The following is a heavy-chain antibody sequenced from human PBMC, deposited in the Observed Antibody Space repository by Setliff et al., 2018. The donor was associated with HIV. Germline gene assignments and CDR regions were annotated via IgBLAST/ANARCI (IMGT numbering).Heavy chain of an antibody. V-gene: IGHV4-31*03. CDR3: AGGPGTTSIDY. D-gene: IGHD1-26*01. Sequence: TSETLSLTCTVSGGSISSGGYYWSWIRQHPGKGLEWIGYIYHSGSTFYNPSLQSRAAISVDGSKYHLSLKLFSVTAADTAVYYCAGGPGTTSIDYWAQGTLVTVSS. CDR1: GGSISSGGYY. CDR2: IYHSGST. J-gene: IGHJ4*02.